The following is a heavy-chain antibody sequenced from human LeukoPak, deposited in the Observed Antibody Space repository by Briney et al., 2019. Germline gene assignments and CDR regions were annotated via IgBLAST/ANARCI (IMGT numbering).Heavy chain of an antibody. D-gene: IGHD3-10*01. CDR3: AKDPSYYGSGVDY. J-gene: IGHJ4*02. CDR2: ISGSGGST. V-gene: IGHV3-23*01. CDR1: GFTFSSYG. Sequence: PGGSLRLSCAASGFTFSSYGMSWGRQAPGKGLEWVSAISGSGGSTYYADSVKGRFTISRDNSKDTLYLQMNSLRAEDTAVYYCAKDPSYYGSGVDYWGQGTLVTASS.